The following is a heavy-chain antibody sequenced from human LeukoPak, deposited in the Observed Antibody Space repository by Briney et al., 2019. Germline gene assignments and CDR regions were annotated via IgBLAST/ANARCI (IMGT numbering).Heavy chain of an antibody. CDR3: ARDSRTISNWFDT. J-gene: IGHJ5*02. CDR2: INAGNGNT. D-gene: IGHD1-1*01. Sequence: ASVTVSCTASGYTFTTFAIHWVRQVPGQSLEWMGWINAGNGNTKYSQNFQGRVTITRDTSASTAYMELSSLTSEDTAVYYCARDSRTISNWFDTWGQGTPVTVSS. V-gene: IGHV1-3*01. CDR1: GYTFTTFA.